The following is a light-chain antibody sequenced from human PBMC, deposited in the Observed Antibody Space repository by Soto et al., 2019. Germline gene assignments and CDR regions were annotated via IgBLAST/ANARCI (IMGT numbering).Light chain of an antibody. Sequence: QSVLTQPPSASGTRGQRVTISCSGTNSNIGHNYVYWYQQLPRAAPKLLIFNNNQRPSGVPDRFSGSKSGTSASLAISGLRSEDEADYYCAAWDDSLIGPVFGGGTKVTVL. CDR2: NNN. J-gene: IGLJ3*02. CDR1: NSNIGHNY. CDR3: AAWDDSLIGPV. V-gene: IGLV1-47*02.